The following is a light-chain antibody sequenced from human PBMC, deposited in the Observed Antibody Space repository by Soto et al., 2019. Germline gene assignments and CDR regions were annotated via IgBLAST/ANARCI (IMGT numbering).Light chain of an antibody. CDR3: QQLYSSQNT. CDR1: QSVLYSSTNKNY. J-gene: IGKJ4*01. Sequence: DIVMTQSPDSLAVSLGERATINCKSSQSVLYSSTNKNYLAWYQQKPGQPPKLLIYWASTRESGVPDRFSGSGSGTDFTLTISSLQAEDVAVYYCQQLYSSQNTFGGGTKVDIK. V-gene: IGKV4-1*01. CDR2: WAS.